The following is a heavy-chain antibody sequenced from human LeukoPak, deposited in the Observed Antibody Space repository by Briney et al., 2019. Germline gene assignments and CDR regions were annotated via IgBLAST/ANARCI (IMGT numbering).Heavy chain of an antibody. J-gene: IGHJ4*02. CDR1: GGPISSYY. V-gene: IGHV4-59*01. CDR2: IYYSGST. Sequence: SETLSLTCTVSGGPISSYYWSWIRQPPGKGLEWIGYIYYSGSTNYNPSLKSRVTISVDTSKNQSSLKLSSVTAADTAVYYCARGLGPLSYWGQGTLVTVSS. D-gene: IGHD1-26*01. CDR3: ARGLGPLSY.